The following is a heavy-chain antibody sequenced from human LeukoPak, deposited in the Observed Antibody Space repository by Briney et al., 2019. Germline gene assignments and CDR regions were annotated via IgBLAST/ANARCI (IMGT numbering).Heavy chain of an antibody. V-gene: IGHV3-48*01. Sequence: GGSLTLSCAASGFTFGSYSMNWVRQAPGKGLEWISYISSGSRTIYYADSVEGRFTVSRDNAKNSLYLQMRSLRAEDTAVYYCARESITGHRDFDYWGQGTLVTVSS. D-gene: IGHD1-20*01. J-gene: IGHJ4*02. CDR1: GFTFGSYS. CDR3: ARESITGHRDFDY. CDR2: ISSGSRTI.